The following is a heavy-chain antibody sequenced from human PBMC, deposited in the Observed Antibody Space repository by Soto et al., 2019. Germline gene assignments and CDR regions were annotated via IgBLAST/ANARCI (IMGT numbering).Heavy chain of an antibody. CDR2: VIPIFGTA. Sequence: QVRLVQSGAEVKKPGSSVKVSCKAYGGTFSRYAISWVRQAPGQGLEWMGGVIPIFGTANYAQKFKGRDTISADESPSTAYMELSSLRSEDTAVYYCARDNFDGYSSGWPDYWGQGTLVTVSS. V-gene: IGHV1-69*12. J-gene: IGHJ4*02. D-gene: IGHD6-19*01. CDR1: GGTFSRYA. CDR3: ARDNFDGYSSGWPDY.